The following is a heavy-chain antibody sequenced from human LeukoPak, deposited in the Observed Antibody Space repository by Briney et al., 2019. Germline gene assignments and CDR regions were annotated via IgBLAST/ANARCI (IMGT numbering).Heavy chain of an antibody. CDR2: ISRTGSHT. D-gene: IGHD6-13*01. CDR3: ARVGSTAEAGTPDY. CDR1: GSTFSDYY. Sequence: GRTLRLSCAASGSTFSDYYMSWIRQAPGKGLEWLSYISRTGSHTPYADSVKGRFTVSRDNAKNSLSLELNSLRVDDTAIYYCARVGSTAEAGTPDYWGQGTLVTVSS. V-gene: IGHV3-11*06. J-gene: IGHJ4*02.